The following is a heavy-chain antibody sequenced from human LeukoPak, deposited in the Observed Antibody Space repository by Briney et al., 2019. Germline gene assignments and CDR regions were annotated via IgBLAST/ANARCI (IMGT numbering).Heavy chain of an antibody. CDR3: AKAQATQYYDFWSYYYGMDV. CDR1: GFTFSSYA. D-gene: IGHD3-3*01. V-gene: IGHV3-23*01. CDR2: ISGSGGST. J-gene: IGHJ6*02. Sequence: HPGGSLRLSCAASGFTFSSYAMSWVRQAPGKGLEWVSAISGSGGSTYYADSVKGRFTISRDNSKNTLYLQMNSLRAEDTAVYYCAKAQATQYYDFWSYYYGMDVWGQGTTVTVSS.